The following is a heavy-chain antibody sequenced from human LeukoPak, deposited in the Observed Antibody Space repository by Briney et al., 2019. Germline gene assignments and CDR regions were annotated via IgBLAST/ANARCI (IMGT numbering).Heavy chain of an antibody. Sequence: GGSLRLSCAASGFTVSSNYMSWVRQAPGKGLEWVSVIYSGGSTYYAGSVKGRFTISRDNSKNTLYLQMNSLRAEDTAVYYCARDWLSYGGKYGMDVWGQGTTVTVPS. CDR2: IYSGGST. J-gene: IGHJ6*02. CDR3: ARDWLSYGGKYGMDV. D-gene: IGHD4-23*01. V-gene: IGHV3-66*01. CDR1: GFTVSSNY.